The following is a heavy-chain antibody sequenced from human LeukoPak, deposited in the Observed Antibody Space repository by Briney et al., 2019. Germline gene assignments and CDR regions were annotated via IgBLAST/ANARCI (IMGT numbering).Heavy chain of an antibody. J-gene: IGHJ4*02. D-gene: IGHD1-26*01. Sequence: AGGSLRLSCAASGFTFDDYAMHWGRQAPGKGLEWVSSISSSSYIYYADSVKGRFTISRDNAKNSLYLQMNSLRAEDTAVYYCARAGWELRTIYYFDYWGQGTLVTVSS. V-gene: IGHV3-69-1*01. CDR2: ISSSSYI. CDR3: ARAGWELRTIYYFDY. CDR1: GFTFDDYA.